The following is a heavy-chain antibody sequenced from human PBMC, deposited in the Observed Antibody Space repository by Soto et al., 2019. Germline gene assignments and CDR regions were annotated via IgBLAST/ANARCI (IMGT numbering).Heavy chain of an antibody. V-gene: IGHV1-2*02. CDR3: ARGSGYYYDSSCYLAVDY. CDR2: INPNSGGT. D-gene: IGHD3-22*01. J-gene: IGHJ4*02. CDR1: GYTFTGYY. Sequence: QVQLVQSGAEVKKPGASVKVSCKASGYTFTGYYMHWVRQAPGQGLEWMGWINPNSGGTNYAQKFQGRVTMTRDTSISTAYMELSRLRSDDTAVYYCARGSGYYYDSSCYLAVDYWGQGTLVTVSS.